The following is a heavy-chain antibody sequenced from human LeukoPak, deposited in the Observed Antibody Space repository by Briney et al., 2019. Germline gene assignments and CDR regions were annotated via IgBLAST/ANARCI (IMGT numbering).Heavy chain of an antibody. D-gene: IGHD3-22*01. CDR3: AKTSSGYYYVGDY. V-gene: IGHV3-30*18. Sequence: GGSLRLSCAASGFTFSSYGMHWVRQAPGKGLEWVAVISYDGSNKYYADSVKGRFTISRDNSKDTLYLQMNSLRAEDTAVYYCAKTSSGYYYVGDYWGQGTLVTVSS. J-gene: IGHJ4*02. CDR2: ISYDGSNK. CDR1: GFTFSSYG.